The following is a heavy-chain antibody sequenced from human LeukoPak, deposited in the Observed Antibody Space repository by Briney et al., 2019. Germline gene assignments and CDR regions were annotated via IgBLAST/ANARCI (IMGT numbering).Heavy chain of an antibody. Sequence: GGSLRLSCTASGFTFSTYAMTGVRQAPGKGLEWVSVISHGGDSAWYADSVKGRFTISRDNSKSTLFLQMNSLRADDTAIYYCAKGRSGWYEGLDNWGQGILVTVSS. CDR3: AKGRSGWYEGLDN. CDR2: ISHGGDSA. D-gene: IGHD6-19*01. CDR1: GFTFSTYA. V-gene: IGHV3-23*01. J-gene: IGHJ4*02.